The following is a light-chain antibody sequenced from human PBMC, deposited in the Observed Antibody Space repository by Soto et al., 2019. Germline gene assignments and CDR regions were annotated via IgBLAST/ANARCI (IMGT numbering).Light chain of an antibody. CDR1: SDSVSTTSY. J-gene: IGLJ2*01. CDR2: NTN. CDR3: VLYMGRGISV. Sequence: QAVVTQEPSVSVSPGGTVTLTCGLSSDSVSTTSYPSWYQQTPGQPPRTLIYNTNTRSSGVPDRFPGSIVGNEAALTITGAQADDESDYYCVLYMGRGISVFGGGTKLTVL. V-gene: IGLV8-61*01.